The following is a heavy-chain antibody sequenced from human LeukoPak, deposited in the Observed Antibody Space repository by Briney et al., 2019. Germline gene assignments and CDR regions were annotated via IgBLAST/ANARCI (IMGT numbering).Heavy chain of an antibody. CDR1: GGSISSGDYY. CDR2: IYYSGST. CDR3: ARDSPVGATRFFDY. J-gene: IGHJ4*02. Sequence: PSEALSLTCTVSGGSISSGDYYWSWIRQPPGKGLECIGYIYYSGSTYYNPSLKSRVTISVDTSKNQFSLKLNSVTAADTAVYYCARDSPVGATRFFDYWGQGTLVTVSS. D-gene: IGHD1-26*01. V-gene: IGHV4-30-4*08.